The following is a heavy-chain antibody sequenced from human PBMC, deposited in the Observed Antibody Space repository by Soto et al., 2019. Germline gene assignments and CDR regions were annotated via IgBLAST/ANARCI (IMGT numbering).Heavy chain of an antibody. D-gene: IGHD6-19*01. Sequence: SETLSLTCSFSGDSVTSHYLTWIRQPPGKGLEWIGYIYYSGSTNYNPSLKSRVTISVDTSKNQFSLKLSSVTAADTAVYYCARGGGYPRDFDYWGQGTLVTVSS. CDR2: IYYSGST. V-gene: IGHV4-59*02. J-gene: IGHJ4*02. CDR1: GDSVTSHY. CDR3: ARGGGYPRDFDY.